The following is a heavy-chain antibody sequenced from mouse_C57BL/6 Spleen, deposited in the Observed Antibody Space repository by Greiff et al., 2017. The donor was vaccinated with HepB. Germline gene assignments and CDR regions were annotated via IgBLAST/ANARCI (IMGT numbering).Heavy chain of an antibody. CDR3: ARLDGTGYFDV. Sequence: EVKLVESGGDLVKPGGSLKLSCAASGFTFSSYGMSWVRQTPDKRLEWVATISSGGSYTYYPDSVKGRFTISRDNAKNTLYLQMRSLKSEDTAMYYSARLDGTGYFDVWGTGTTVTVSS. CDR2: ISSGGSYT. D-gene: IGHD4-1*01. V-gene: IGHV5-6*01. CDR1: GFTFSSYG. J-gene: IGHJ1*03.